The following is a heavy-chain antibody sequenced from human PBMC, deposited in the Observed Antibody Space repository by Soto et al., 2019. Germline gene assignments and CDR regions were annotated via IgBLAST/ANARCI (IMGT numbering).Heavy chain of an antibody. CDR2: INPNTGAT. D-gene: IGHD3-22*01. CDR1: GYTFTDYY. Sequence: ASGKVSCEASGYTFTDYYIHWVRQAPGQGLEWLGWINPNTGATKDAQKFQGRVTMTRDTSTTTAYMDLSRLRSDDTPVYFCARAWYSFDRSGYSQPVYYYYYGFDVSGQGTTVTVSS. J-gene: IGHJ6*02. CDR3: ARAWYSFDRSGYSQPVYYYYYGFDV. V-gene: IGHV1-2*02.